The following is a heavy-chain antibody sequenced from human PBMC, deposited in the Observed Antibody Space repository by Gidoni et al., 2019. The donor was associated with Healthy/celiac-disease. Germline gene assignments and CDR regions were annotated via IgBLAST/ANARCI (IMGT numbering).Heavy chain of an antibody. CDR2: ISSSGSTI. CDR3: ARELTIAEAGLRPAVFVDY. Sequence: EVQLVESGGGLVQPGGSLSLSCAASGFTFSSYEMTWVRQAPGKGLDWVSYISSSGSTIYYADSVKGRFTISRDNAKNSLYLQMNSLRAEDTAVYYCARELTIAEAGLRPAVFVDYWGQGTLVTVSS. D-gene: IGHD6-19*01. J-gene: IGHJ4*02. V-gene: IGHV3-48*03. CDR1: GFTFSSYE.